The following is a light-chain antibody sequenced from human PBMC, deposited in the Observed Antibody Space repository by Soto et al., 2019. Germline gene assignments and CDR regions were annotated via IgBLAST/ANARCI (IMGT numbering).Light chain of an antibody. Sequence: QSVLTQPRSVSGSPGQSVTISCTGTSSDVGGYNYVSWYQQHPGKATKLIIYDVSKRPSGVPDRFSGSKSGNTASLTISGLQAEDEAYYYCCSYAGSDTLVFGGGTKLTVL. CDR3: CSYAGSDTLV. CDR1: SSDVGGYNY. V-gene: IGLV2-11*01. CDR2: DVS. J-gene: IGLJ2*01.